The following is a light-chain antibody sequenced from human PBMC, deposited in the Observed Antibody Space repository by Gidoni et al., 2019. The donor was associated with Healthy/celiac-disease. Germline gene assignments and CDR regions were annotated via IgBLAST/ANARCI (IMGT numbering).Light chain of an antibody. V-gene: IGKV3-20*01. CDR2: GAS. Sequence: IVLTQSPGPLSLSPGERATLSCRASQIVSSSYLAWYQKKPGQAPRILIYGASSRATGIPDRFSGSGSGTDFTLTISRLEPEDFAVYYCQQYGSSPTFGQGTKVEIK. CDR1: QIVSSSY. J-gene: IGKJ1*01. CDR3: QQYGSSPT.